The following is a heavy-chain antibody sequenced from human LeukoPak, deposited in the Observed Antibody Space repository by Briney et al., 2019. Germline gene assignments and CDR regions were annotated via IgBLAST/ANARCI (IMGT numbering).Heavy chain of an antibody. CDR2: NHPNSGGT. Sequence: SVTVSFKSSGYTFTGYYMHWVRQAPAQGLEWMGWNHPNSGGTNYAQKFQGRVTMARDTSISTAYMDMNRLRSDDTAVYYCARAKYHSLTGDYWGQGTLVTASS. CDR1: GYTFTGYY. CDR3: ARAKYHSLTGDY. D-gene: IGHD7-27*01. J-gene: IGHJ4*02. V-gene: IGHV1-2*02.